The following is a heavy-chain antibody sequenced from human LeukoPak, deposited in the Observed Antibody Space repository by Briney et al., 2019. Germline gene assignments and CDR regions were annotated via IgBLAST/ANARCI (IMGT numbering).Heavy chain of an antibody. D-gene: IGHD3-16*02. CDR2: ISWNSGSI. V-gene: IGHV3-9*01. CDR1: GFTFDDYA. J-gene: IGHJ4*02. Sequence: GGSLRLSCAASGFTFDDYAMHWVRQAPGKGLEWVSGISWNSGSIGYADSVKGRFTISRDNSKNTLYLQMNSLRAEDTAVYYCAKGITFGGVIAKYYFDYWGQGTLVTVSS. CDR3: AKGITFGGVIAKYYFDY.